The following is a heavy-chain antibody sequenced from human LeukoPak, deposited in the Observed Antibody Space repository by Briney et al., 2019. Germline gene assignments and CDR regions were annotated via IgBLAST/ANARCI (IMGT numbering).Heavy chain of an antibody. CDR1: GFTSSSYS. Sequence: GGSLRLSCAASGFTSSSYSMNWVRQAPGKGLEWVSYISSSSTIYYADSVKGRFTISRDNAKNSLYLQMNSLSAEDTAVYYCATYTNWVAGDVWGQGTTVSVSS. J-gene: IGHJ6*02. V-gene: IGHV3-48*04. CDR2: ISSSSTI. D-gene: IGHD7-27*01. CDR3: ATYTNWVAGDV.